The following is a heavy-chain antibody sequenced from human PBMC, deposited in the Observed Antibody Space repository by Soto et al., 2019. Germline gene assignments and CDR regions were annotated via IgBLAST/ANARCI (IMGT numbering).Heavy chain of an antibody. CDR2: ISSSSSTI. V-gene: IGHV3-48*02. CDR3: ASGSGSYYTSRWFDP. D-gene: IGHD3-10*01. Sequence: GGSLRLSCAASGFTFSSYSMNGFRQAPGKGLEGVSYISSSSSTIYYADSVKGRFTISRDNAKNSLYLQMNSLRDEDTAVYYCASGSGSYYTSRWFDPWGQGTLVTVSS. J-gene: IGHJ5*02. CDR1: GFTFSSYS.